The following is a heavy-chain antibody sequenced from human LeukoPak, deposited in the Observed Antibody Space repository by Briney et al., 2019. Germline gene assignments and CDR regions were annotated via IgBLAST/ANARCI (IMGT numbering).Heavy chain of an antibody. CDR2: IHHSGST. CDR1: GGSFSGYY. Sequence: SETLSLTCAVYGGSFSGYYWSWIRQPPGKGLEWIGEIHHSGSTNYNPSLKSRVTISVDTSKNQFSLKLSSVTAADTAVYYCARAGGIVVVVAPYYFDYWGQGTLVTVSS. V-gene: IGHV4-34*01. J-gene: IGHJ4*02. D-gene: IGHD2-15*01. CDR3: ARAGGIVVVVAPYYFDY.